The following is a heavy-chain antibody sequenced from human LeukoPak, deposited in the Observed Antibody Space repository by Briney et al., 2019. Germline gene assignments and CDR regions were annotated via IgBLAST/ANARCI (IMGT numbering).Heavy chain of an antibody. D-gene: IGHD1/OR15-1a*01. CDR1: GFTFSSYE. CDR2: ISSSGSTI. V-gene: IGHV3-48*03. J-gene: IGHJ4*02. CDR3: ARVLHQNKDY. Sequence: PGGSLRLSCAASGFTFSSYEMNWVRQAPGKGLEWVSYISSSGSTIYYADSVKGRFTISRDNAKNSLYLQMNSLRAEDTVVYYCARVLHQNKDYWGRGTLVTVSS.